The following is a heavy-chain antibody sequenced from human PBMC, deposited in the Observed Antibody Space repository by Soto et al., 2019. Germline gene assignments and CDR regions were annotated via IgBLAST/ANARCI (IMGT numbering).Heavy chain of an antibody. V-gene: IGHV1-2*04. CDR2: INPNIGGT. CDR1: AYTFNGYD. CDR3: ARASPSDNYVFWSGSSCGFLYYYHGMDV. J-gene: IGHJ6*02. Sequence: SVKVSCKASAYTFNGYDMHWVRQAPGQGLEWMGWINPNIGGTNYAQKFQGWVTMTRDTSISTAYMELSRLRSDDTAVYYCARASPSDNYVFWSGSSCGFLYYYHGMDVWGQGTTVTVSS. D-gene: IGHD3-3*01.